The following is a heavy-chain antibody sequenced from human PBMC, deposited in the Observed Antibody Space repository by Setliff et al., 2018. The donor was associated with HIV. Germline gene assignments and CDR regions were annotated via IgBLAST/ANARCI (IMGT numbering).Heavy chain of an antibody. Sequence: GGSLRLSCAASGFIFSSYGLHWVRQAPGKGLGWVAFIRYDGSNKYYADSVKGRFTISRDNSKNPLYLQMNSLRAADTAVYYCATIVESSGYHGGNYFDFWGRGSLVTVSS. CDR2: IRYDGSNK. J-gene: IGHJ4*02. V-gene: IGHV3-30*02. CDR3: ATIVESSGYHGGNYFDF. D-gene: IGHD3-22*01. CDR1: GFIFSSYG.